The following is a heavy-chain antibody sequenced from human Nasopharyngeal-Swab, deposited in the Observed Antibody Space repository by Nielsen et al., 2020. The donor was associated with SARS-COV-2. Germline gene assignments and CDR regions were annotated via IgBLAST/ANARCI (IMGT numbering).Heavy chain of an antibody. D-gene: IGHD2-21*02. J-gene: IGHJ4*02. CDR1: GFTFGSYA. V-gene: IGHV3-23*01. Sequence: GESLKISCAASGFTFGSYAMSWVRQAPGKGLEWVSAISGSGGSTYYADSVKGRFTISRDNSKNTLYLQMNSLRAEDTAVYYCAKALLHIVVVTAPGGYWGQGTLVTVSS. CDR3: AKALLHIVVVTAPGGY. CDR2: ISGSGGST.